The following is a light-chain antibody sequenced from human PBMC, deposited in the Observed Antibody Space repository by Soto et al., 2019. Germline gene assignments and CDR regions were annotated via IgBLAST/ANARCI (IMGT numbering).Light chain of an antibody. CDR2: GAS. Sequence: EIVLTQSPGTLSLSPGERATLSCRASQSVSSSYLAWYQQKPGQAPRLLIYGASSRATGIPDRFSGSGSGTDFTLTISRLEPEDFAVYYCQQSLTFGGGTKVKIK. CDR3: QQSLT. J-gene: IGKJ4*01. V-gene: IGKV3-20*01. CDR1: QSVSSSY.